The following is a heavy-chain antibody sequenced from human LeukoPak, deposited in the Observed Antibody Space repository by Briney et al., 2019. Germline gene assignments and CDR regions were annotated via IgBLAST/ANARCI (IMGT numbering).Heavy chain of an antibody. D-gene: IGHD3-22*01. V-gene: IGHV4-59*08. Sequence: PSETLSLTCTVSGGSISSYYWSWIRQPPGKGLEWIGYIYYSGSTNYNPSLKSRVTISVDTSENQFSLKLSSVTAADTAVYYCARLSATVVYDYWGQGTLVTVSS. J-gene: IGHJ4*02. CDR3: ARLSATVVYDY. CDR1: GGSISSYY. CDR2: IYYSGST.